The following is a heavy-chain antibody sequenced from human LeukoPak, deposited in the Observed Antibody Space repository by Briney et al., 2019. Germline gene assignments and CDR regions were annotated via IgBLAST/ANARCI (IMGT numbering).Heavy chain of an antibody. CDR3: ARDTVTNNWFDP. D-gene: IGHD4-11*01. V-gene: IGHV3-74*01. Sequence: GGSLRLSCAASGFTFSSYWMHWVRQAPGKGVVWVSRINTDGSSTSYADSVKGRFTISRDNAKNTLYLQMNSLRAEDTAVYYCARDTVTNNWFDPWGQGTLVTVSS. CDR1: GFTFSSYW. CDR2: INTDGSST. J-gene: IGHJ5*02.